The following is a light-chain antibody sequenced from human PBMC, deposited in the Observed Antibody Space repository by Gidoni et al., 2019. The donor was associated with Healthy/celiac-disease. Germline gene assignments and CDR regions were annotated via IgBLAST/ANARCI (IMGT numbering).Light chain of an antibody. J-gene: IGLJ2*01. CDR3: QSADSSGTYVV. V-gene: IGLV3-25*03. CDR1: ALTKQY. CDR2: KDS. Sequence: SYELTQPPSVSVSPGQTARITCSGDALTKQYAYWYQQKPGQAPVLVISKDSERPSGIPERFSGSSSGTTVTLTISGVQAEDVADDYGQSADSSGTYVVFGGGTKLTVL.